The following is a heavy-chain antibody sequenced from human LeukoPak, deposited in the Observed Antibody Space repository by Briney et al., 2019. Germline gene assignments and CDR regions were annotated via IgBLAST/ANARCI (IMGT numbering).Heavy chain of an antibody. CDR3: AKDLTFPEGAAGDY. CDR2: ISGSGGST. CDR1: GFTFSSYA. V-gene: IGHV3-23*01. D-gene: IGHD6-13*01. J-gene: IGHJ4*02. Sequence: GGSLRLSCAASGFTFSSYAMSWVRQAPGKGLEWVSAISGSGGSTYYADSVKGRFTISRDNSKNTLYLQMNSLRAEDTAVYYCAKDLTFPEGAAGDYWGQGTLVTVSS.